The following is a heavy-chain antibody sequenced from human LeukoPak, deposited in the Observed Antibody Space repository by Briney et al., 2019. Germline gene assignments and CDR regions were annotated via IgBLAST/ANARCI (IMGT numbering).Heavy chain of an antibody. CDR3: ARSMVGEWLFLALDI. CDR2: IRYDGSHK. V-gene: IGHV3-30*02. CDR1: GFTFSTYG. D-gene: IGHD3-3*01. Sequence: GGSLRLSCAASGFTFSTYGMHWVRQAPGKGLEWVAFIRYDGSHKYYTDSVKGRLTISRDNAKNSLYLQMNSLRVEDTAVYYCARSMVGEWLFLALDIWGQGTKVTVSS. J-gene: IGHJ3*02.